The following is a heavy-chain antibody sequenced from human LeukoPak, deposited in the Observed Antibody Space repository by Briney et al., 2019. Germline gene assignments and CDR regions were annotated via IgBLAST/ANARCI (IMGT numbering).Heavy chain of an antibody. CDR2: ISYDGSNK. CDR3: AGAGVQGATDY. D-gene: IGHD1-26*01. Sequence: AGRSLRLSCAASGFTFSSYAMHWVRQAPGKGLEWVAVISYDGSNKYYADSVKGRFTISRDNPKNTLYLQMNSLRAEDTAVYYCAGAGVQGATDYWGQGTLVTVSS. V-gene: IGHV3-30-3*01. J-gene: IGHJ4*02. CDR1: GFTFSSYA.